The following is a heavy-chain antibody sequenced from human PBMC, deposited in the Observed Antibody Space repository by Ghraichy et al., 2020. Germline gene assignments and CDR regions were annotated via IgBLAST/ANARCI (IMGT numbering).Heavy chain of an antibody. CDR3: AQGPGIAVAGTIHFDY. V-gene: IGHV2-5*01. CDR1: GFSLSTSGVG. J-gene: IGHJ4*02. Sequence: SGPTLVKPTQTLTLTCTFSGFSLSTSGVGVGWIRQPPGKALEWLALIYWNDDKRYSPSLKSRLTITKDTSKNQVVLTMTNMDPVDTATYYCAQGPGIAVAGTIHFDYWGQGTLVTVSS. CDR2: IYWNDDK. D-gene: IGHD6-19*01.